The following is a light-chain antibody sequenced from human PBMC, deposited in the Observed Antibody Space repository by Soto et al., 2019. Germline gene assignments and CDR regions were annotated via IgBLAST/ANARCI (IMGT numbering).Light chain of an antibody. CDR2: WAS. CDR3: QQYYSTPRT. J-gene: IGKJ1*01. Sequence: DIVMTKSPDSLAVSLGERATINCKSSQSVLYSSNNKNYLAWYQQKPGQPPKLLIYWASTRESGVPDRFSGSGSGTDFTLTISSLQAEDVAVYYCQQYYSTPRTFGQGTKV. V-gene: IGKV4-1*01. CDR1: QSVLYSSNNKNY.